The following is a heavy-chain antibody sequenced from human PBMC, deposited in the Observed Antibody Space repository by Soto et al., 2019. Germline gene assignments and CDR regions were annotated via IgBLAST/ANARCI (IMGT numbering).Heavy chain of an antibody. Sequence: EVQLVESGGGLVQPGGSLRLSCVDSGFTVSSYWMSWVRQAPVKGLEWVGNIKQDGSEENYVDSLKGRFTISRDNAKNSMYLHMNSLRAEDTAVYYCARIAATGRGWDVWGQGTTVVVSS. CDR1: GFTVSSYW. V-gene: IGHV3-7*01. J-gene: IGHJ6*02. CDR3: ARIAATGRGWDV. D-gene: IGHD6-13*01. CDR2: IKQDGSEE.